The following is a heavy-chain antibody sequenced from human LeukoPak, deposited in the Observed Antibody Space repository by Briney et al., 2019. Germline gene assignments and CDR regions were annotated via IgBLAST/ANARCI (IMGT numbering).Heavy chain of an antibody. CDR2: IYHSGST. V-gene: IGHV4-30-2*01. CDR1: GGSISSGGYS. CDR3: ARTRGAAGDDYDGSGYYGY. J-gene: IGHJ4*02. D-gene: IGHD3-22*01. Sequence: PSQTLSLTCAVSGGSISSGGYSWSWIRQPPGKGLEWIGYIYHSGSTYYNPSLKSRVTISVDRSKNQFSLKLSSVTAADTAVYYCARTRGAAGDDYDGSGYYGYWGQGILVTVSS.